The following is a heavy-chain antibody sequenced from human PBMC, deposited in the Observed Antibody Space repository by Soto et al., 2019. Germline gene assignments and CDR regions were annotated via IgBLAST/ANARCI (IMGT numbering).Heavy chain of an antibody. V-gene: IGHV3-9*01. Sequence: EVQLVESGGGLVQPGRSLRLSCAASGFTFDDYARHWVRQAPGKGLEWVSGISWNSGSIGYADSVKGRFTISRDNAKNSLYLQMNSLRAEDTALYYCAKDSSDDAFDIWGQGTMVTVSS. CDR3: AKDSSDDAFDI. CDR2: ISWNSGSI. CDR1: GFTFDDYA. J-gene: IGHJ3*02. D-gene: IGHD2-15*01.